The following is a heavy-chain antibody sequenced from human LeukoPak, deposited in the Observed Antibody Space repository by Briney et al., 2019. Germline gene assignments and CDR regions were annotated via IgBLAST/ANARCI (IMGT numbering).Heavy chain of an antibody. V-gene: IGHV3-30*02. CDR2: IRYDGSNK. CDR1: GFTFSSYG. CDR3: ANLNLGYCSSTSCSGPPWADY. J-gene: IGHJ4*02. Sequence: PGGSLRLSCAASGFTFSSYGMHWVRQAPGKGLEWVAFIRYDGSNKYYADSVKGRFTISRDNSKNTLYLQMNSLRAEDTAVYYCANLNLGYCSSTSCSGPPWADYWGQGTLVTVSS. D-gene: IGHD2-2*01.